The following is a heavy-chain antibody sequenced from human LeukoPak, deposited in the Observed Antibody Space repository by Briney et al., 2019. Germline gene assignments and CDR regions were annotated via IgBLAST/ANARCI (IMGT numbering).Heavy chain of an antibody. CDR3: AKQRGIYMYRPFED. CDR2: LSDSGVPT. CDR1: GFTFSGYG. J-gene: IGHJ4*02. D-gene: IGHD2/OR15-2a*01. Sequence: PGGSLRLSCAGSGFTFSGYGMSWVRQAPGKGLEWVSGLSDSGVPTYYADSVKGRFTISRDNAKNTFYLQMNSLRAEDTAIYYCAKQRGIYMYRPFEDWGQGTLVTVSS. V-gene: IGHV3-23*01.